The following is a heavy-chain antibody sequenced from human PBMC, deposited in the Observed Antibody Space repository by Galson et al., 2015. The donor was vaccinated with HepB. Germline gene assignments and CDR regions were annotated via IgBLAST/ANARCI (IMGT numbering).Heavy chain of an antibody. CDR1: GFTFSSYG. J-gene: IGHJ4*02. CDR2: IWYDGSNK. CDR3: ARDKEIRYGGVKDC. V-gene: IGHV3-33*01. D-gene: IGHD2-8*02. Sequence: SLRLSCAASGFTFSSYGMHWVRQAPGKGLEWVAVIWYDGSNKYYADSVKGRFTISRDNSKNTLYLQMNSLRAEDTAVYYCARDKEIRYGGVKDCWGQGTLVTVSS.